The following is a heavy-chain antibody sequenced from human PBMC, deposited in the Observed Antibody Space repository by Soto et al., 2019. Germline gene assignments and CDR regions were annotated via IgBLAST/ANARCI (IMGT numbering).Heavy chain of an antibody. CDR1: GFTFSSYG. V-gene: IGHV3-33*01. CDR2: IWYDGSNK. Sequence: GGSLRLSCAASGFTFSSYGMHWVRQAPGKGLEWVAVIWYDGSNKYYADSVKGRFTISRDNSKNTLYLQMNSLRAEDTAVYYCARERSSSQATDYYYYGMDVWGQGTTVTVSS. CDR3: ARERSSSQATDYYYYGMDV. D-gene: IGHD6-13*01. J-gene: IGHJ6*02.